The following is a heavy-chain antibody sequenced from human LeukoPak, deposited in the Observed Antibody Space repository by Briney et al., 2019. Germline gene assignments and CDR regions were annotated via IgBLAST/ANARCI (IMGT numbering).Heavy chain of an antibody. CDR1: GGTFSIYA. CDR2: IIPIFGTA. J-gene: IGHJ4*02. CDR3: ASSVLRSDFWSGYYIVYFDY. D-gene: IGHD3-3*01. V-gene: IGHV1-69*13. Sequence: ASAKVSCKASGGTFSIYAISWVRQAPGQGLEWMGGIIPIFGTANYAQKFQGRVTITADESTSTAYMELSSLRSEDTAVYYCASSVLRSDFWSGYYIVYFDYWGQGTLVTVSS.